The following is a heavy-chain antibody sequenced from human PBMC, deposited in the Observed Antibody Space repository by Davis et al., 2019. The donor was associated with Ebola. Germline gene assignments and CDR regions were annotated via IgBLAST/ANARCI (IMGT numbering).Heavy chain of an antibody. Sequence: GESLKISCAASGFTFSSYSMNWVRQAPGKGLEWVSSISSSSSYIYYADSVKGRFTISRDNAKNSLYLQMNSLRAEDTAVYYCASNDPYGGDEPYYYGMDVWGQGTTVTVSS. CDR2: ISSSSSYI. CDR3: ASNDPYGGDEPYYYGMDV. V-gene: IGHV3-21*01. D-gene: IGHD4-23*01. J-gene: IGHJ6*02. CDR1: GFTFSSYS.